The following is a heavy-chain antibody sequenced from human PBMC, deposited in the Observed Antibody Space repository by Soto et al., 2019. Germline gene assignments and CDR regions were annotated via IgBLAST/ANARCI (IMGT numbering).Heavy chain of an antibody. CDR1: CLTFTHCG. Sequence: LSLSFAVACLTFTHCGRHWVRQAPGKWLEWVALIWHDGRKAYYADSVQGRFTISRDNSRNTMYLQLNSLRDEDTAVYYFARKDCEAVAINLSFYFDHWGQGIPVTVSS. D-gene: IGHD6-19*01. J-gene: IGHJ4*02. V-gene: IGHV3-33*01. CDR3: ARKDCEAVAINLSFYFDH. CDR2: IWHDGRKA.